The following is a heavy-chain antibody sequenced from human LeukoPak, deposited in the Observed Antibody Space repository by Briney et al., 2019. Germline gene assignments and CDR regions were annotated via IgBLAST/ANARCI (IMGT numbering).Heavy chain of an antibody. D-gene: IGHD3-3*01. V-gene: IGHV3-7*01. Sequence: GGSLRLSCAASGFTFSSYWMSWVRQAPGKGLEWVANIKQVRSEKHYVDSVKGRFTISRDNAQNSLYLQMNSLRAEDTAVYYCARSLGVVAPYYYYYGMDVWGQGTTVTVPS. J-gene: IGHJ6*02. CDR2: IKQVRSEK. CDR3: ARSLGVVAPYYYYYGMDV. CDR1: GFTFSSYW.